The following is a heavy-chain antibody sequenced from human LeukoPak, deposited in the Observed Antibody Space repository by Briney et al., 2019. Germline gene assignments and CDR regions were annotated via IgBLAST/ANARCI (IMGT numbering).Heavy chain of an antibody. CDR1: GGSISSYY. J-gene: IGHJ6*03. CDR2: IYTSGST. Sequence: SETLSLTCTVSGGSISSYYWSWIRQPAGKGLEWIGRIYTSGSTNCNPSLKSRVTMSVDTSKNQFSLKLSSVTAADTAVYYCARDAGFGELLFPYYYYYYMDVWGKGTTVTVSS. V-gene: IGHV4-4*07. D-gene: IGHD3-10*01. CDR3: ARDAGFGELLFPYYYYYYMDV.